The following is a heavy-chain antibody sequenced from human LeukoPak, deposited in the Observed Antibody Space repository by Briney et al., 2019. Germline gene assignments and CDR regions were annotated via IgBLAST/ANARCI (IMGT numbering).Heavy chain of an antibody. CDR1: GYTFTGYY. CDR3: ARAPGVRYFDWLPDY. Sequence: ASVKVSCKASGYTFTGYYMHWVRQAPGQGLEWMGIINPSGGSTSYAQKFQGRVTMTRDMSTSTVYMELSSLRSEDTAVYYCARAPGVRYFDWLPDYWGQGTLVTVSS. J-gene: IGHJ4*02. V-gene: IGHV1-46*01. CDR2: INPSGGST. D-gene: IGHD3-9*01.